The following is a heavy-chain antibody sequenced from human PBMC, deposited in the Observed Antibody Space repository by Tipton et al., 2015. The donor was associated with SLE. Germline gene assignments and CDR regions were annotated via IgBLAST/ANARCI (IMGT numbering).Heavy chain of an antibody. CDR1: GGSLSGYY. CDR3: ARRYNGNYKDSVDY. V-gene: IGHV4-34*01. Sequence: TLSLTCAVYGGSLSGYYWGWIRQSPGKGLEWIDDINHVGRTNYNPSLRSRATISIDTSKNQFSLKLTSVTAADTAVYYCARRYNGNYKDSVDYWGQGTPVTVSS. J-gene: IGHJ4*02. D-gene: IGHD1-7*01. CDR2: INHVGRT.